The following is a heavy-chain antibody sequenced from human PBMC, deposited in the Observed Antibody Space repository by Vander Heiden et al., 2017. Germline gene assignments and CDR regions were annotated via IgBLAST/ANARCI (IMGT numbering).Heavy chain of an antibody. J-gene: IGHJ4*02. CDR3: SRDDITGGSGVRY. D-gene: IGHD1-20*01. CDR2: IRSKAFPGTT. Sequence: EVQLVESGGGLVKPGRSLRLSCSASGFTFGDYAMSWFRQAPGKGREWVGFIRSKAFPGTTEYAASVKGRFTISRDNSKSIAYLQMNSLRTEDTAVYYCSRDDITGGSGVRYWGQGTLVTVSS. CDR1: GFTFGDYA. V-gene: IGHV3-49*05.